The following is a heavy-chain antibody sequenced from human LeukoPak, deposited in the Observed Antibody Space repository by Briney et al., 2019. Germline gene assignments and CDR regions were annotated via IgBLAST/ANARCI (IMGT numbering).Heavy chain of an antibody. J-gene: IGHJ4*02. CDR3: AKKRESSPTSFDN. Sequence: GGSLRLSCAASGFTFTSXAXSWVRQAPGXXXXXXSAISGSGRESNYAXSVKGRFTISRDNSKNTLYLQMSSLRAEDTALYYCAKKRESSPTSFDNWGQGTLVTVSS. V-gene: IGHV3-23*01. D-gene: IGHD2/OR15-2a*01. CDR2: ISGSGRES. CDR1: GFTFTSXA.